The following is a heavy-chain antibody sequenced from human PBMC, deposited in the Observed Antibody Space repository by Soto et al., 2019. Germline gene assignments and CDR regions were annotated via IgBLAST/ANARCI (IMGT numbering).Heavy chain of an antibody. V-gene: IGHV3-23*01. CDR3: AEWHGLASGYVFWSGPFDY. J-gene: IGHJ4*02. Sequence: EVQLLESGGGLVQPGGSLRLSCAASGFTFSSYAMSWVRQGPGKGLEWVSGISGSGGSTKYADSVKGRFTISRDNSKNTLYLQMDSLRAEETAVDYCAEWHGLASGYVFWSGPFDYWGQGTLVTVSS. CDR2: ISGSGGST. CDR1: GFTFSSYA. D-gene: IGHD3-3*01.